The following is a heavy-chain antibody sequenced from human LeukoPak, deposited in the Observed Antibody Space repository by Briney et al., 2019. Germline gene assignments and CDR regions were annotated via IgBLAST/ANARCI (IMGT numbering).Heavy chain of an antibody. CDR3: ARDQGWLQFDY. V-gene: IGHV3-7*01. J-gene: IGHJ4*02. CDR1: GFTFSRSW. Sequence: GGSLRLSCTASGFTFSRSWMDWVRQAPGKGLEWVANIKEDGSRTYYMDSVRDRFTISRDNAKNSLYLQMNSLREEDTAVYYCARDQGWLQFDYWGQGALATVSA. CDR2: IKEDGSRT. D-gene: IGHD5-24*01.